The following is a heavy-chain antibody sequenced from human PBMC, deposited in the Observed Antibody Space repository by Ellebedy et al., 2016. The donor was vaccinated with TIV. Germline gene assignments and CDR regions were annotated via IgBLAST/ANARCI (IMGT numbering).Heavy chain of an antibody. D-gene: IGHD5-18*01. V-gene: IGHV3-21*01. CDR3: ARDGNYGYDAFDY. Sequence: GESLKISCAASGFTFSSYSMNWVRQAPGKGLEWVSSISSSSSYIYYADSVKVRFTISRANAKNSLYLQMNSLRAEDTAVYYCARDGNYGYDAFDYWGQGTLVTVSS. CDR2: ISSSSSYI. J-gene: IGHJ4*02. CDR1: GFTFSSYS.